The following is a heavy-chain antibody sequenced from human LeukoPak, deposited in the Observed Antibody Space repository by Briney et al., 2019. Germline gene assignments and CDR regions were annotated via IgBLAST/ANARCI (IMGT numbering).Heavy chain of an antibody. D-gene: IGHD3-22*01. CDR3: ARDTRSYDSSGYYFFDF. CDR1: GASIRSYY. V-gene: IGHV4-59*01. Sequence: SETLSLTCTVSGASIRSYYWNWLRQPPGKGLEWIGYINYSGCTNFNPSLKSRATISMDTSKHHFSLKLSSVTAADTAVYYCARDTRSYDSSGYYFFDFWGQGTLVTVSS. J-gene: IGHJ4*02. CDR2: INYSGCT.